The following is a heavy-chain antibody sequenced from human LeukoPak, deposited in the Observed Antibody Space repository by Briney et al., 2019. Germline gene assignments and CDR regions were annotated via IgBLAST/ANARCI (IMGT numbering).Heavy chain of an antibody. J-gene: IGHJ3*02. CDR3: ASPQYYYGSGLLGAFDI. Sequence: SQTLSLTCTVSGGSISSGDYYWSWIRQPPGTGLEWIGYIYYSGSTYYNPSLKSRVTISVDTSKNQFSLKLSSVTAADTAVYYCASPQYYYGSGLLGAFDIWGQGTMVTASS. CDR2: IYYSGST. CDR1: GGSISSGDYY. D-gene: IGHD3-10*01. V-gene: IGHV4-30-4*01.